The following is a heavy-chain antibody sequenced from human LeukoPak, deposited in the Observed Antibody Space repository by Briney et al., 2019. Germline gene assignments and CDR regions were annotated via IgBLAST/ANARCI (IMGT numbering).Heavy chain of an antibody. J-gene: IGHJ4*02. V-gene: IGHV4-4*07. Sequence: PSETLSLTCTVSGGSISSYYWSWLRQPAGKGLEWIGRIYTSGDARYNPSLESRVSMSVDTSKNQFSLKLSSVTAADTAVYYCARYGDTTFYFDSWGQGTLVTVSS. D-gene: IGHD2-21*02. CDR3: ARYGDTTFYFDS. CDR1: GGSISSYY. CDR2: IYTSGDA.